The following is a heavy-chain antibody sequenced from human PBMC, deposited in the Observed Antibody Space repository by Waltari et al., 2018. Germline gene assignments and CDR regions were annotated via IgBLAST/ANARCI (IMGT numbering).Heavy chain of an antibody. CDR2: ISASSNTI. CDR1: GFTFSRSI. CDR3: AAEGRFMEWLLNS. J-gene: IGHJ4*02. V-gene: IGHV3-48*04. Sequence: EVQLVESGGGLVQPGGSLRLSCAASGFTFSRSIMNWVRQAPGKGLEWISYISASSNTIYYADSVKGRFTISRDNARKSLFLQMNSLRAEDTAVYYCAAEGRFMEWLLNSWGQGTLVTVSS. D-gene: IGHD3-3*01.